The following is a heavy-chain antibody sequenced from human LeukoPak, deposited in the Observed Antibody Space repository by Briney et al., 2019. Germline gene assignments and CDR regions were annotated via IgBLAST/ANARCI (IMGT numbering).Heavy chain of an antibody. V-gene: IGHV1-3*01. J-gene: IGHJ6*02. D-gene: IGHD6-6*01. Sequence: ASVKDSCKASGYTFTSYAMHWVRQAPGQRLEWMGWINAGNGNTKYSQKFQGRVTITADESTSTAYMELSSLRSEDTAVYYCAREEEQLVPNNYYYYGMDVWGQGTTVTVSS. CDR3: AREEEQLVPNNYYYYGMDV. CDR1: GYTFTSYA. CDR2: INAGNGNT.